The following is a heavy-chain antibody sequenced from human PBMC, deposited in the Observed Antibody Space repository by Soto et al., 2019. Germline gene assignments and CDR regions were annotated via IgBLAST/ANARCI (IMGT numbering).Heavy chain of an antibody. CDR3: ASQEDYGMDV. Sequence: SETLSLTCAVSGYSISSGYYWGWLRQPPGKGLEWIGSIYHSGSTYYNPSLKSRVTISVDTSKNQFSLKLSSVTAAATAVYYCASQEDYGMDVWVQGTTVTVSS. V-gene: IGHV4-38-2*01. J-gene: IGHJ6*02. CDR2: IYHSGST. CDR1: GYSISSGYY.